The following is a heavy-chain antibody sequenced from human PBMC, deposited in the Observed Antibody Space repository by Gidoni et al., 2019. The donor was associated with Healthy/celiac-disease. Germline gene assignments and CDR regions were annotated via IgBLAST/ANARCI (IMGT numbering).Heavy chain of an antibody. CDR3: AAVGGYGYNYGDFDY. CDR2: IVVGSGNT. J-gene: IGHJ4*02. D-gene: IGHD5-12*01. V-gene: IGHV1-58*01. Sequence: LEWIGWIVVGSGNTNYAQKFQERVTITRDMSTSTAYMELSSLRSEDTAVYYCAAVGGYGYNYGDFDYWGQGTLVTVSS.